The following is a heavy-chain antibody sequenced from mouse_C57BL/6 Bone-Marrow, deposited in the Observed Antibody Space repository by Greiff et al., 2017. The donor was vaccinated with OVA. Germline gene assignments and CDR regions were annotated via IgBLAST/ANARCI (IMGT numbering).Heavy chain of an antibody. CDR1: GYAFSSSW. D-gene: IGHD1-1*01. J-gene: IGHJ3*01. V-gene: IGHV1-82*01. CDR2: IYPGDGDT. CDR3: ARRPLYGSVPFAY. Sequence: VQLQQSGPELVKPGASVKISCKASGYAFSSSWMNWVKQRPGKGLEWIGRIYPGDGDTNYNGKFKGKATLTADKSSSTAYMQLSSLTSEDSAVYFCARRPLYGSVPFAYWGQGTLVTVSA.